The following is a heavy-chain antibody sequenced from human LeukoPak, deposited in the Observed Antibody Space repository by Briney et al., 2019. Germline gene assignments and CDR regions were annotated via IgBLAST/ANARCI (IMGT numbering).Heavy chain of an antibody. CDR3: GRDQGVSNDFWGVYYFSYYYGMAV. Sequence: GGSLRLSCAASGFTFSSYWMSWVRQAPGKGLEWVANIKQDGSEKYYVDSVKGRFTISRDNAKNSLYLQMNSLRAEDTAVYYCGRDQGVSNDFWGVYYFSYYYGMAVGGKGPTVPVSS. CDR1: GFTFSSYW. V-gene: IGHV3-7*03. D-gene: IGHD3-3*01. CDR2: IKQDGSEK. J-gene: IGHJ6*04.